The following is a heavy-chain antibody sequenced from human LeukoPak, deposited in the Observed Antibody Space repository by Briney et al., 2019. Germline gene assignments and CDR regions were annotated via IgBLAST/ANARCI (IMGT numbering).Heavy chain of an antibody. CDR2: ISSSSSYT. D-gene: IGHD3-10*01. Sequence: GGPLRLSCAASGFTFSDYYMSWIRQAPGKGLEWVSYISSSSSYTNYADSVKGRFTISRDNAKNSLYLQMNSLRAEDTAVYYCARRAMVRGVMNAFDIWGQGTMVTVSS. CDR1: GFTFSDYY. CDR3: ARRAMVRGVMNAFDI. J-gene: IGHJ3*02. V-gene: IGHV3-11*06.